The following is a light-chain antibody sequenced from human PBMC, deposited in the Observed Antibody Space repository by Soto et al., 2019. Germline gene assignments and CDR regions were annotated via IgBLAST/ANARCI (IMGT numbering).Light chain of an antibody. V-gene: IGKV2-28*01. CDR1: QSLLHSNGYTY. CDR3: MQALQTPT. J-gene: IGKJ2*01. Sequence: DIVMTQSPLSLPVTPGEPASISCRPSQSLLHSNGYTYLDWYLQKPGQSPQLLIYLGSNRASGVPDRFSGSGSGTDFTLKISRVEAEDVGVYYCMQALQTPTFGQGTKLEIK. CDR2: LGS.